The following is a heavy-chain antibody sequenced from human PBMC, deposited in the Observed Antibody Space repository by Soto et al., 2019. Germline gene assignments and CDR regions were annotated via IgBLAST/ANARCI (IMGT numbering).Heavy chain of an antibody. V-gene: IGHV3-23*01. Sequence: AGSLRLSCAASGFTFSSYAMSWVRQAPGKGLEWVSAISGSGGSTYYADSVKGRFTISRDNSKNTLYLQMNSLRAEDTAVYYCAKSPQKIYSSGWPYYFDYWGQGTLVTVSS. CDR2: ISGSGGST. CDR1: GFTFSSYA. CDR3: AKSPQKIYSSGWPYYFDY. J-gene: IGHJ4*02. D-gene: IGHD6-19*01.